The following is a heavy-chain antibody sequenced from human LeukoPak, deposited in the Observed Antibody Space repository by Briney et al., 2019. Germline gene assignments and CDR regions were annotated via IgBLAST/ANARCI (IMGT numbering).Heavy chain of an antibody. Sequence: PGGSLRLSCAASGFTFSSYAMQWVRQAPGKGLGWVAVISYDGSNKYYADSVKGRFTISRDNSKNTLYLQMNSLRAEDTAVYYCARWSSDYVWGSYRHTSFDAFDIWGQGTMVTVSS. D-gene: IGHD3-16*02. J-gene: IGHJ3*02. CDR2: ISYDGSNK. CDR3: ARWSSDYVWGSYRHTSFDAFDI. V-gene: IGHV3-30*04. CDR1: GFTFSSYA.